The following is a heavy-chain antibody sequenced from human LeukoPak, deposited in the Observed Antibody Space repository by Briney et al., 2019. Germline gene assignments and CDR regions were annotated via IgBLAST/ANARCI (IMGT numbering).Heavy chain of an antibody. D-gene: IGHD3-3*01. Sequence: SETLSLTCAVYGGSFSGYYWSWIRQPPGKGLEWIGEINHSGSTNYNPSLKSRVTISVDTSENQFSLKLSSVTAADTAVYYCARARYVLRFLEWWDYWGQGTLVTVSS. CDR1: GGSFSGYY. V-gene: IGHV4-34*01. CDR2: INHSGST. CDR3: ARARYVLRFLEWWDY. J-gene: IGHJ4*02.